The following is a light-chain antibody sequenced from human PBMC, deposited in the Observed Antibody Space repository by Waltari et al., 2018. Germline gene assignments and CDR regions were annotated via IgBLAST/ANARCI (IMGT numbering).Light chain of an antibody. J-gene: IGKJ1*01. V-gene: IGKV1-5*03. Sequence: DIQMTQSPSTLSASVGDRVTITCRASQSISSWVAWYQQKPGKAPKLLIYEACSLESGVPSMFSGSGSGTEFTLTISSLQPDDFATYYCQQYNILGTFGQGTKVEIK. CDR2: EAC. CDR3: QQYNILGT. CDR1: QSISSW.